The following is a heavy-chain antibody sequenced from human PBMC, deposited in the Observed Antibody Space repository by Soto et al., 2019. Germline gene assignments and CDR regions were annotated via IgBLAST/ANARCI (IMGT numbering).Heavy chain of an antibody. D-gene: IGHD2-21*02. J-gene: IGHJ4*02. CDR3: ARNGDGPHDFLDY. CDR1: GFTFSSYW. CDR2: INQDGNED. V-gene: IGHV3-7*01. Sequence: GGSLRLSCEASGFTFSSYWMNWVRQAPGKGLEWVANINQDGNEDNLLDSVKGRFTISRENAKNSLFLQMNSLRVDDTAVYYCARNGDGPHDFLDYWGQGALVTVSS.